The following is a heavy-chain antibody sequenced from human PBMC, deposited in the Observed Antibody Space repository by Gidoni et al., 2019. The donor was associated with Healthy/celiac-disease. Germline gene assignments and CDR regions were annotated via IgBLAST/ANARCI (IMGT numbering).Heavy chain of an antibody. V-gene: IGHV3-21*01. D-gene: IGHD2-2*01. CDR2: ISSSSSYI. CDR3: AREERDCSSTSCYFYYYYYMDV. J-gene: IGHJ6*03. CDR1: GFTFSSYS. Sequence: CAASGFTFSSYSMNWVRQAPGKGLEWVSSISSSSSYIYYADSVKGRFTISRDNAKNSLYLQMNSLRAEDTAVYYCAREERDCSSTSCYFYYYYYMDVWGKGTTVTVSS.